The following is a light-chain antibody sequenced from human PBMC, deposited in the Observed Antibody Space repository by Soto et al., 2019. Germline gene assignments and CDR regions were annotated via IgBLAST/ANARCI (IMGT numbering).Light chain of an antibody. Sequence: EIVLTQSPATLSLSPGEGATLSCRASQSVSSNLAWYQQKPGQAPRLLIYGAFSRATGIPDRFSGSGSGTDFTLTISRLEPEDFAVYFCQQYGSSRTFGQGTKVDIK. CDR1: QSVSSN. V-gene: IGKV3-20*01. CDR3: QQYGSSRT. J-gene: IGKJ1*01. CDR2: GAF.